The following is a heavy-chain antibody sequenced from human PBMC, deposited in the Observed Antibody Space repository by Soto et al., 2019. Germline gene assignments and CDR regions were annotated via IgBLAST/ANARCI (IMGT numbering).Heavy chain of an antibody. CDR2: ISDDGSNK. CDR1: GFTFSSYA. J-gene: IGHJ6*02. V-gene: IGHV3-30-3*01. CDR3: ARDRLGDYVNYYGMDV. Sequence: GGSLRLSCAASGFTFSSYAMSWVRQAPGKGLEWVAVISDDGSNKYYADSVKGRFTISRDNSKNTLYLQMNSLRAEDTAVYYCARDRLGDYVNYYGMDVWGQGTTVTVPS. D-gene: IGHD4-17*01.